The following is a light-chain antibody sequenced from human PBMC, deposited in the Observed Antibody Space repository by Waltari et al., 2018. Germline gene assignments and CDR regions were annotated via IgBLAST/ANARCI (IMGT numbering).Light chain of an antibody. CDR3: TSYESGGTWV. J-gene: IGLJ3*02. Sequence: QSALTQPASVSGSPGQSITISCTGTSSDIGGYHYVYWYQQHPGKAPKVMIYDVIKRPSGVSNRFSGSKSGNTASLTISGLQADDEADYYCTSYESGGTWVFGGGTKVTV. CDR2: DVI. V-gene: IGLV2-14*03. CDR1: SSDIGGYHY.